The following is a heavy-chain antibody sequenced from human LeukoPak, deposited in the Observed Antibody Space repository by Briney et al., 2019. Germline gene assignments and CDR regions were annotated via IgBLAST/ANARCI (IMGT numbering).Heavy chain of an antibody. D-gene: IGHD5-18*01. J-gene: IGHJ4*02. CDR2: ISWNSGSI. V-gene: IGHV3-9*01. CDR1: GFTFDDYA. CDR3: ARAGRGYSRGEVGY. Sequence: GRSLRLSCAASGFTFDDYAMHWVRQAPGKGLEWVSGISWNSGSIGYADSVKGRFTISRDNAKNSLYLQMNSLRAEDTAVYYCARAGRGYSRGEVGYWGQGTLVTVSS.